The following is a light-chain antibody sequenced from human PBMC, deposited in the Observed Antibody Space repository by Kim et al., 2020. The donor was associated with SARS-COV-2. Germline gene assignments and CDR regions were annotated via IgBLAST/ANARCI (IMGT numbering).Light chain of an antibody. CDR3: GTWDSSLSAWV. CDR1: SSNIGNNY. CDR2: DNN. J-gene: IGLJ3*02. Sequence: QSVLTQPPSVSAAPGQKVTISCSGSSSNIGNNYVYWYQQLPGTAPKLLIYDNNKRPSGIPDRFSGSKSGTSATLAITGLQTGDEADYYCGTWDSSLSAWVFGGGTQLTVL. V-gene: IGLV1-51*01.